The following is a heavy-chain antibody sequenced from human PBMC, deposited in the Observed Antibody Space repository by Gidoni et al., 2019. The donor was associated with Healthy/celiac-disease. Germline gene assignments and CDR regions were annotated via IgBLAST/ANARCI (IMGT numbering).Heavy chain of an antibody. Sequence: EVQLVESGGGLVKPGGSLRLSCAASGFTFSNAWMSWVRPAPGQGLEWVGRIKSKTDGGTTDYAAPVKGRFTITRDDSKNTLYLQMNSLKTEDTAVYYCTTDPVIAAEKKRAYNWFDPWGQGTLVTVSS. CDR1: GFTFSNAW. D-gene: IGHD2-21*01. CDR2: IKSKTDGGTT. J-gene: IGHJ5*02. CDR3: TTDPVIAAEKKRAYNWFDP. V-gene: IGHV3-15*01.